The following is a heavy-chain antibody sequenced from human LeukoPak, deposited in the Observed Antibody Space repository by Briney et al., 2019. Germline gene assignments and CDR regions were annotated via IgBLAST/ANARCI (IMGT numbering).Heavy chain of an antibody. J-gene: IGHJ4*02. V-gene: IGHV1-18*01. CDR1: GYTFTSYG. CDR3: ARVGGYYDSSGYVFDY. D-gene: IGHD3-22*01. CDR2: ISAYNGNT. Sequence: ASVKVSCKASGYTFTSYGISWVRQAPGQGLEWMGWISAYNGNTNYAQKLQGRVTMTTDTSTSTAYMELRSLRSDDTAVYCCARVGGYYDSSGYVFDYWGQGTLVTVSS.